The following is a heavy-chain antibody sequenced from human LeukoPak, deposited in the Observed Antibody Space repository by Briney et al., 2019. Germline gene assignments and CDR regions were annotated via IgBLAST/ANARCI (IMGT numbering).Heavy chain of an antibody. Sequence: GGSLRLSCVASGFTFSVYAMNWVRLAPGKGLEWVSTFKTNSGQVYYAESVRGRFTISRDNSKNTVYLQMSSLRAEDTALYYCARSIPDYTRFDYWGQGALVTVSP. J-gene: IGHJ4*02. CDR3: ARSIPDYTRFDY. CDR2: FKTNSGQV. D-gene: IGHD2-2*02. CDR1: GFTFSVYA. V-gene: IGHV3-23*01.